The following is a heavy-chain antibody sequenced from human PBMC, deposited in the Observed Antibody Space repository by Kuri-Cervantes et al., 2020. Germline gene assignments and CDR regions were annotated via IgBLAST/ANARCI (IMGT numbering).Heavy chain of an antibody. J-gene: IGHJ6*03. V-gene: IGHV1-18*01. CDR3: ARTDCSSTSCYFYYYYMDV. CDR1: GYTFTSYG. D-gene: IGHD2-2*01. Sequence: ASVKVSCKASGYTFTSYGISWVRQAPGQGLEWMGWISAYNGNTNYAQKLQGRVTMTTDTSASTAYMELRSLRSDDTAVYYCARTDCSSTSCYFYYYYMDVWGKGTTVTVSS. CDR2: ISAYNGNT.